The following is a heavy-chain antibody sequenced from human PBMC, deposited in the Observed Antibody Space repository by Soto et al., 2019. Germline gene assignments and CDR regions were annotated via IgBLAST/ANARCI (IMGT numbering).Heavy chain of an antibody. J-gene: IGHJ4*02. V-gene: IGHV2-5*02. D-gene: IGHD3-16*01. CDR1: GFSLSTSGVG. CDR2: IYWDDDK. CDR3: AHGPGLWGERGY. Sequence: QITLKESGPTLVKPTQTLTLTCTFSGFSLSTSGVGVGWIRQPPGKALEWLALIYWDDDKRYSPSLKCRLPPTKDPAKYQVVLTMTNMEPVDTGTYYCAHGPGLWGERGYWGQGTLVTVSS.